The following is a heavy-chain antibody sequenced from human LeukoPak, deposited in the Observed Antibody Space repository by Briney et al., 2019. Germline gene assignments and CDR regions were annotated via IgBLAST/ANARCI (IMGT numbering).Heavy chain of an antibody. CDR3: ARADGYCSGGSCYRGNWFDP. CDR1: GGSISSYY. D-gene: IGHD2-15*01. V-gene: IGHV4-39*07. Sequence: PSETLSLTCTVSGGSISSYYWSWIRQPPGKGLEWIGSIYYSGSTYYNPSLKSRVTISVDTSKNQFSLKLSSVTAADTAVYYCARADGYCSGGSCYRGNWFDPWGQGTLVTVSS. J-gene: IGHJ5*02. CDR2: IYYSGST.